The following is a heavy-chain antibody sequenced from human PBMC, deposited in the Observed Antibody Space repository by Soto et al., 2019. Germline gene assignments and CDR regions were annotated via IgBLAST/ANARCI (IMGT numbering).Heavy chain of an antibody. D-gene: IGHD1-26*01. CDR3: ARVSLVGPSGGRYFDY. CDR1: GFTFSAHY. V-gene: IGHV3-72*01. Sequence: EVQLVESGGGLVQPGGSLRLSCAASGFTFSAHYMDWVRQAPGKGREWVGRIKTKANSYTTEYAASVEGRFTISIEDSQNSLYLQMNSLKTEDTAVYYCARVSLVGPSGGRYFDYWGQGSQVAVSS. CDR2: IKTKANSYTT. J-gene: IGHJ4*02.